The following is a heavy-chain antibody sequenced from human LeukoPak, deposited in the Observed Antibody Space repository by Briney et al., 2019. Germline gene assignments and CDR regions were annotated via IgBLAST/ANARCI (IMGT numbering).Heavy chain of an antibody. D-gene: IGHD5-18*01. CDR3: AGETAMVGFDY. CDR2: ISYDGSNK. V-gene: IGHV3-30*04. J-gene: IGHJ4*02. CDR1: GFTFSSYA. Sequence: PGGSLRLSCAASGFTFSSYAMHWVRQAPGKGLEWVAVISYDGSNKYYADSVKGRFTISRDNSKNTLYLQMNSLRAEDTAVYYCAGETAMVGFDYWGQGTLVTVSS.